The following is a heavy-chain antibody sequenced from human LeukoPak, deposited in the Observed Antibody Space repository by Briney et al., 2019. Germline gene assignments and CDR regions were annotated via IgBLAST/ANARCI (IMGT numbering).Heavy chain of an antibody. V-gene: IGHV5-51*01. D-gene: IGHD7-27*01. CDR2: IDPSDSDN. Sequence: GESLKISCKASGYSFTSYWIGRVRQMPGKGLEWMGIIDPSDSDNRYTPSFQGQVTISADKSRSTAYLQWNSLKASDAAMYYCARQTDMGRSGDYWGQGTLVTVSS. J-gene: IGHJ4*02. CDR3: ARQTDMGRSGDY. CDR1: GYSFTSYW.